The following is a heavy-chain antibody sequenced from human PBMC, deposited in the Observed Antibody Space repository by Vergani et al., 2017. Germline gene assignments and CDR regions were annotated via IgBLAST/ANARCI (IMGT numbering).Heavy chain of an antibody. Sequence: QVQLQESGPGLVRPSETLSLTCSVSGTSVSSGTHYWNWIRQPADKTLEWIGRIYTSGSTDYNPTLRSRITLSLVRSKNQVSLKVSSVTAADTAVYFCARDTAVADDVFDLWGQGTLVSVSA. V-gene: IGHV4-61*02. CDR2: IYTSGST. D-gene: IGHD6-19*01. CDR1: GTSVSSGTHY. J-gene: IGHJ3*01. CDR3: ARDTAVADDVFDL.